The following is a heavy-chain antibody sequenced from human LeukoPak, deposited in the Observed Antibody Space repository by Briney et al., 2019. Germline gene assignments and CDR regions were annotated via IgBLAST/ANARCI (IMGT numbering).Heavy chain of an antibody. CDR2: ISYDGSNK. V-gene: IGHV3-30*18. Sequence: PRGSLRLPCAASGFTFSRYGMHWVRQAPGKGLEWVAVISYDGSNKYYVDSVKGRFTISKDNSKNTLYLQMNSLRAEDTAVYYCAKDRDILTGYLDYWGQGTLVTVSS. CDR1: GFTFSRYG. J-gene: IGHJ4*02. CDR3: AKDRDILTGYLDY. D-gene: IGHD3-9*01.